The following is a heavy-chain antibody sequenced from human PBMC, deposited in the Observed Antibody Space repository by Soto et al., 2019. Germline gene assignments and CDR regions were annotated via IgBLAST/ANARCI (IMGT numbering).Heavy chain of an antibody. CDR1: GGTFSSYA. Sequence: ASVKVSCKASGGTFSSYAISWVRQAPGQGLEWMGGIIPIFGTANYAQKFQGRVTITADESTSTAYMELSSLRSEDTAVYYCARARIGPYSNYELLFDYWGQGTLVTVSS. J-gene: IGHJ4*02. CDR3: ARARIGPYSNYELLFDY. V-gene: IGHV1-69*13. CDR2: IIPIFGTA. D-gene: IGHD4-4*01.